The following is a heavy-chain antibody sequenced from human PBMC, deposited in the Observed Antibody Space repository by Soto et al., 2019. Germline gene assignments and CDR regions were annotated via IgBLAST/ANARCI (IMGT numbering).Heavy chain of an antibody. V-gene: IGHV4-30-4*01. J-gene: IGHJ5*01. CDR3: ARGRYCLTGRCFPNWFDS. CDR2: IYKSATT. D-gene: IGHD2-15*01. CDR1: GDSISAVDYF. Sequence: SETLSLTCSVSGDSISAVDYFWAWIRQPPGQALEYIGYIYKSATTYYNPSFEGRVAISLDTSKSHFSLNVTSVTAADTAVYFCARGRYCLTGRCFPNWFDSWGQGTLVTVSS.